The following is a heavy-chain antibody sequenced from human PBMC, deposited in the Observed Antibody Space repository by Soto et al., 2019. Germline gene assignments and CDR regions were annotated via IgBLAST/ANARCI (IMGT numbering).Heavy chain of an antibody. CDR1: GFTFIDYY. CDR2: ISSSGSTI. J-gene: IGHJ6*02. D-gene: IGHD3-22*01. Sequence: GGSLRLSCAASGFTFIDYYMSWIRQAPGKGLEWVSYISSSGSTIYYADSVKGRFTISRDNAKNSLYLQMNSLKAEDTAVYYCATDEMAPYYYDSSGYYPHYYGMDVWGQGPTVTVYS. CDR3: ATDEMAPYYYDSSGYYPHYYGMDV. V-gene: IGHV3-11*01.